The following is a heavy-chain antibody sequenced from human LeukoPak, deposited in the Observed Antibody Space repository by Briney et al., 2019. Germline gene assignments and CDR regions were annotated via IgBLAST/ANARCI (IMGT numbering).Heavy chain of an antibody. J-gene: IGHJ4*02. CDR3: ARGGLGRSSYFDF. V-gene: IGHV3-23*01. Sequence: GGSLRLSCAASGFTFNNYAMSWVRQAPGKGLEWVSVISGSGGSTYYADSVKGRFTISRDNSKNTLYLQMNSLRAEDTAFYYCARGGLGRSSYFDFWGQGTLVTVSS. D-gene: IGHD6-6*01. CDR1: GFTFNNYA. CDR2: ISGSGGST.